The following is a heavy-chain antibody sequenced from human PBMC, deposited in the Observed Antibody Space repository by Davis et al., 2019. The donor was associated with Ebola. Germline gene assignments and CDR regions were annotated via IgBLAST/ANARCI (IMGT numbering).Heavy chain of an antibody. D-gene: IGHD3-3*01. CDR2: INPSGGST. J-gene: IGHJ4*02. CDR1: GYTFTSYY. CDR3: ARDGNGAGILEWLFFDY. V-gene: IGHV1-46*01. Sequence: ASVKVSCKASGYTFTSYYMHWVRQAPGQGLEWMGIINPSGGSTSYAQKFQGRVTMTRDTSTSTVHMELSSLRSEDTAVYYCARDGNGAGILEWLFFDYWGQGTLVTVSS.